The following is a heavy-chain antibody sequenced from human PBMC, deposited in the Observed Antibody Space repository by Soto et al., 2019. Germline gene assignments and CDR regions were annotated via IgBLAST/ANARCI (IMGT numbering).Heavy chain of an antibody. CDR3: ARDRGSYALDY. D-gene: IGHD2-15*01. CDR1: GYTFPSYG. J-gene: IGHJ4*02. Sequence: QVQLVQSGAEVKKHGASVKVSCKASGYTFPSYGITWVRQVAGQVLEWMGWISAYNGNTNYAQKPQGRVTMTTDTSTSTAYRELRSLRSDDTAVYYCARDRGSYALDYWGQGTLATVSS. V-gene: IGHV1-18*01. CDR2: ISAYNGNT.